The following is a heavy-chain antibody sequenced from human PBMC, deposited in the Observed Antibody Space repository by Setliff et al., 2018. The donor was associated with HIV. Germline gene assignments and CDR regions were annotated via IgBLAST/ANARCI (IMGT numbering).Heavy chain of an antibody. V-gene: IGHV3-48*01. Sequence: GESLTISCAAAGFTFSGYRMNWVRQAPGKGLEWVSYISSSSSTIYYADSVKGRFTISRGNAKNSLFLQMNSLRAEDTAVYYCARDIGIRIMVAASDAFDIWGQGTMVTVSS. J-gene: IGHJ3*02. CDR3: ARDIGIRIMVAASDAFDI. CDR2: ISSSSSTI. CDR1: GFTFSGYR. D-gene: IGHD2-8*01.